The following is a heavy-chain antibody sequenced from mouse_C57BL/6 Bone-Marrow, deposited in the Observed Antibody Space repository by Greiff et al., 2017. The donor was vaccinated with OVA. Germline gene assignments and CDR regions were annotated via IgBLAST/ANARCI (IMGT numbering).Heavy chain of an antibody. Sequence: QVQLQQPGAELVKPGASVKMSCKASGYTFTSYWITWVKQRPGQGLEWIGDIYPGSGSTNYNEKFKSKATLTVDTSSSTAYMQLSSLTSEDSAVYYCARGDYGSSSFAYWGQGTLVTVSA. J-gene: IGHJ3*01. V-gene: IGHV1-55*01. CDR3: ARGDYGSSSFAY. CDR1: GYTFTSYW. D-gene: IGHD1-1*01. CDR2: IYPGSGST.